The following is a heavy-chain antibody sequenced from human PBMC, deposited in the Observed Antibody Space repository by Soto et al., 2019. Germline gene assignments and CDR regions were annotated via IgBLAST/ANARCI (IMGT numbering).Heavy chain of an antibody. Sequence: SETLSLTCTVSGASITQYYWNWIRQSPGKGLEWIVSVSYTGSTVYNPSLTSRVTISLDTSKNQLSLRLGSVTAADTAVYYCARAIAGRSDVFDYWGQGTLVTVSS. CDR2: VSYTGST. J-gene: IGHJ4*02. D-gene: IGHD6-6*01. V-gene: IGHV4-59*01. CDR3: ARAIAGRSDVFDY. CDR1: GASITQYY.